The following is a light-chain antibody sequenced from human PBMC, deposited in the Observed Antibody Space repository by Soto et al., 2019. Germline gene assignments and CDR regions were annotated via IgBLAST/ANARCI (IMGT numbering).Light chain of an antibody. CDR1: STDVGGYNH. V-gene: IGLV2-14*01. Sequence: QSALTQPASVSGSPGQSITISCTGTSTDVGGYNHVSWYQQYPDKAPTLMIYEVTNRPSGVSDRFSGSKSGNTASLTVSGLQAEDEAHYYCVSCTGSSGFVFGGGTKLTVL. CDR2: EVT. J-gene: IGLJ2*01. CDR3: VSCTGSSGFV.